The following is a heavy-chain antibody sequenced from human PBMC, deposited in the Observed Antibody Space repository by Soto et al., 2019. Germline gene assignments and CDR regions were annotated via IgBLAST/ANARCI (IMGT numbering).Heavy chain of an antibody. J-gene: IGHJ4*02. D-gene: IGHD2-2*02. CDR3: ARGPAYIDGGRTFDL. V-gene: IGHV4-61*08. Sequence: PSETLSLTCTVSDDSFRGAEYYWSWIRQPLGKGPEWIGYTYYNGDTKYNPALRSRVTMSEDTSKDQFSLRLSSVTAADTAVYFCARGPAYIDGGRTFDLWGRGILVTVSS. CDR1: DDSFRGAEYY. CDR2: TYYNGDT.